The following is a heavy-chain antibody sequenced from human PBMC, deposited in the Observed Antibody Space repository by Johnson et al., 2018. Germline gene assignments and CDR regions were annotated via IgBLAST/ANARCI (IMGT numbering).Heavy chain of an antibody. CDR2: INSDGSST. CDR3: SRGHSGSFFDTFDI. Sequence: VQLQESGGGLVQPGGSLRLSCAASGFTFSSYWMHWVRQAPGKGLVWVSRINSDGSSTSYADSVKGRFTISRANAKNTLYLQMNIRRAEDTALYFCSRGHSGSFFDTFDIWGQGTMVTVSS. D-gene: IGHD6-6*01. J-gene: IGHJ3*02. V-gene: IGHV3-74*01. CDR1: GFTFSSYW.